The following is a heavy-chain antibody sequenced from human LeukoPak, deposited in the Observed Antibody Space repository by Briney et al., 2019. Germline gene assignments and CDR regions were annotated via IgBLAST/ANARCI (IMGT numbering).Heavy chain of an antibody. J-gene: IGHJ4*02. D-gene: IGHD3-3*01. V-gene: IGHV1-2*02. CDR1: GYTFTGYY. Sequence: ASVKVSCKASGYTFTGYYMHWVRQAPGQGLEWMGWINRNSGGTNYAQKFQGRVTMTRDTSISTAYMELSRLRSDDTAVYYCARDCNDFWSGYSSLPDYWGQGTLVTVSS. CDR2: INRNSGGT. CDR3: ARDCNDFWSGYSSLPDY.